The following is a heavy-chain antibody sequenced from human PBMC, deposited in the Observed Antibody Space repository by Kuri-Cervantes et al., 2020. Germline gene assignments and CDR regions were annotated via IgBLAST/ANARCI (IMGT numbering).Heavy chain of an antibody. V-gene: IGHV3-30-3*01. CDR2: ISYDGSNK. J-gene: IGHJ5*02. D-gene: IGHD3-10*01. CDR3: AKVRGDEGWFDP. Sequence: LSLTCAASGFTFSSYAMHWVRQAPGKGLEWVAAISYDGSNKYYADSVKGRFTISRDNSKNTLYLQVNSLRADDTAVFHCAKVRGDEGWFDPWGQGTLVTVSS. CDR1: GFTFSSYA.